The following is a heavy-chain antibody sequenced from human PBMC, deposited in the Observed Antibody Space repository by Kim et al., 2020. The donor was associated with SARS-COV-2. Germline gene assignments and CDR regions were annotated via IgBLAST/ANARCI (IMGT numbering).Heavy chain of an antibody. Sequence: SRVTISVDTSKNQFSLKLSSVTAADTAVYYCARHLPHGDYPSYYYYGMDVWGQGTTVTVSS. J-gene: IGHJ6*02. V-gene: IGHV4-39*01. D-gene: IGHD4-17*01. CDR3: ARHLPHGDYPSYYYYGMDV.